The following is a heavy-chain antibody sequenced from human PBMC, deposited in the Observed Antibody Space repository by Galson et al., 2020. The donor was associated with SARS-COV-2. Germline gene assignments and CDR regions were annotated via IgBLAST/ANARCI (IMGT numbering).Heavy chain of an antibody. V-gene: IGHV4-34*01. CDR1: GGSFSGYY. CDR2: INHSGST. CDR3: ARGAWFGE. Sequence: SETLSLTCAVYGGSFSGYYWSWIRQPPGKGLEWIGEINHSGSTSYIPSLKSRVSISVDMSKNHFSLKLSSVTAADTAVYYCARGAWFGEWGQGTLVTVSS. D-gene: IGHD3-10*01. J-gene: IGHJ4*02.